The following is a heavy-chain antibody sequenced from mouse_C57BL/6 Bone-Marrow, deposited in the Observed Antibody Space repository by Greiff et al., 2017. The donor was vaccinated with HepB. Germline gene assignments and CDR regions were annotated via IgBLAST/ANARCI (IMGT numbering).Heavy chain of an antibody. Sequence: EVQVVESEGGLVQPGSSMKLSCTASGFTFSDYYMAWVRQVPEKGLEWVANINYDGSSTYYLDSLKSRFIISRDNAKNILYLQMSSLKSEDTATYYCARAGYYHFDYWGQGTTLTVSS. CDR2: INYDGSST. D-gene: IGHD2-3*01. V-gene: IGHV5-16*01. CDR1: GFTFSDYY. J-gene: IGHJ2*01. CDR3: ARAGYYHFDY.